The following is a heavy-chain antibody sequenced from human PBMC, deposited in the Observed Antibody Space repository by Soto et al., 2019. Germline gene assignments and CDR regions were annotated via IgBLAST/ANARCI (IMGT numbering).Heavy chain of an antibody. CDR1: RYSFTQYA. D-gene: IGHD2-2*01. CDR2: INPANGNT. V-gene: IGHV1-3*01. CDR3: GRDKIRPGGQFYQFGMDA. Sequence: AAVMVSCKASRYSFTQYAIPWVGQARGRSLEWLGWINPANGNTKYSEKFQGRVTFTRDTSAATAYMELSRLRSEDAGLYYCGRDKIRPGGQFYQFGMDAWGQGTMVTVSS. J-gene: IGHJ6*02.